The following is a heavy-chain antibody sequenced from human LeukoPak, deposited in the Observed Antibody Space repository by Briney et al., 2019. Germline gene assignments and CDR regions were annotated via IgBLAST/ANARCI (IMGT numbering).Heavy chain of an antibody. CDR1: GVSISSYY. V-gene: IGHV4-59*01. Sequence: SETLSLTCTVSGVSISSYYWSWLRQPPGKGLEWLGYIYYSGSTSYNPSLKSRVTISIDTSKNQFSLKVNSVTAADTAVFFCARGSLYGEYVFDYWGQGTLVTVSS. CDR3: ARGSLYGEYVFDY. J-gene: IGHJ4*02. CDR2: IYYSGST. D-gene: IGHD4-17*01.